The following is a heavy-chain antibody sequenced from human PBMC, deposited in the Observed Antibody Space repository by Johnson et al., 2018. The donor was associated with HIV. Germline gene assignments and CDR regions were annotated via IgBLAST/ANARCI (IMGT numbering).Heavy chain of an antibody. CDR1: GFTFSSYA. V-gene: IGHV3-23*04. D-gene: IGHD3-22*01. CDR2: ISGSGGST. J-gene: IGHJ3*02. Sequence: EVQLVESGGGLVQPGGSLRLSCAASGFTFSSYAMSWVRQAPGKGLEWVSAISGSGGSTYYADSVQGRFTISRDNSKNTLYLQMNSLRADDTAVYYCAREGDYYDSSGYWAAFDIWGQGTMVTVSS. CDR3: AREGDYYDSSGYWAAFDI.